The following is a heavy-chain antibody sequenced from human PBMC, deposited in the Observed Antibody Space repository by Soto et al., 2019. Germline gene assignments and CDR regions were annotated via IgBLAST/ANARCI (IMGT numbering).Heavy chain of an antibody. CDR1: GGSISSYY. CDR2: IYTSGST. CDR3: ARDNGTNMAAAGPAWSDP. J-gene: IGHJ5*02. Sequence: SETLSLTCTVSGGSISSYYWSWIRQPAGKGLEWIGRIYTSGSTNYNPSLKSRVTMSVDTSKNQFSLKLSSVTAADTAVYYCARDNGTNMAAAGPAWSDPWGQGTLVTVSS. D-gene: IGHD6-13*01. V-gene: IGHV4-4*07.